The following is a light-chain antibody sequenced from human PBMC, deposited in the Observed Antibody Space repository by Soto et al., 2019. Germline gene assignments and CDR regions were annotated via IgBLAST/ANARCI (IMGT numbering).Light chain of an antibody. V-gene: IGKV3-11*01. CDR3: QPYNNWPLT. CDR1: QSVSSY. Sequence: EIVLTQSPATLSLSPGERATLSCRASQSVSSYLAWYQQKPGQAPRLLIYDASTRATGIPDRFSGSGSGTDFTLTINSLQSEDFAIYYCQPYNNWPLTFGGGTKVDIK. CDR2: DAS. J-gene: IGKJ4*01.